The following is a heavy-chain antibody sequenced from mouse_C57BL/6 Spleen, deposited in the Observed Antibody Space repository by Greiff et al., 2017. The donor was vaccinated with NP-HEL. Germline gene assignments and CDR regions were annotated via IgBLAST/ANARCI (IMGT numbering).Heavy chain of an antibody. CDR2: ISSGGSTI. J-gene: IGHJ3*01. CDR3: ATPYDYDVGFAY. V-gene: IGHV5-17*01. CDR1: GFTFSDYG. D-gene: IGHD2-4*01. Sequence: EVQRVESGGGLVKPGGSLKLSCAASGFTFSDYGMHWVRQAPEKGLEWVAYISSGGSTIYYADTVKGRFPISSDNAKNTLFLQMTSLRSEDTAMYYCATPYDYDVGFAYWGQGTLVTVSA.